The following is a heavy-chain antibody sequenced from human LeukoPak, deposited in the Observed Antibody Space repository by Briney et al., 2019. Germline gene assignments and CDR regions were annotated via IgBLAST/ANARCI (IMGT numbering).Heavy chain of an antibody. J-gene: IGHJ5*02. CDR3: ARVLGLGWFDP. V-gene: IGHV3-7*01. Sequence: GGSLRLSCAASGFTFSSFWIGWVRQTPGKGLEWVANIKTDGTNKYYVDSVKDRFTISRDNAKNSLYLQMNSLRAEDTAIYFCARVLGLGWFDPWGQGTLVTVSS. CDR1: GFTFSSFW. CDR2: IKTDGTNK. D-gene: IGHD3-16*01.